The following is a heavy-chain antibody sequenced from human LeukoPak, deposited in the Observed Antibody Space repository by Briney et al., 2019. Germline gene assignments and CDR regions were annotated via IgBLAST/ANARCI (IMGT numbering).Heavy chain of an antibody. D-gene: IGHD2-2*01. V-gene: IGHV4-59*01. CDR1: GGSISSYY. J-gene: IGHJ6*03. CDR2: IYYSGST. CDR3: ASLGPDIVVVPAAHYYYYYMDV. Sequence: SETLSLTCTVSGGSISSYYWSWIRQPPGKGLEWIGYIYYSGSTNYNPSLKSRVTISVDTSKNQFSLKLSSVTAADTAVYYCASLGPDIVVVPAAHYYYYYMDVWGKGTTVTVSS.